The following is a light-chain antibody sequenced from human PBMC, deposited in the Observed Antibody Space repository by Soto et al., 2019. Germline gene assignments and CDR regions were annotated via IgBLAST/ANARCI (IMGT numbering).Light chain of an antibody. J-gene: IGLJ1*01. Sequence: SYELTQPPSVSVAPGQTARISCGGNKIETKTVFWYQQKPGQAPVVVVSDDSVRPSGIPERFSGYNSGGTATLSIIGVEAGDEADYYCQVWDSLSDHHVFGPANKVTV. V-gene: IGLV3-21*02. CDR1: KIETKT. CDR3: QVWDSLSDHHV. CDR2: DDS.